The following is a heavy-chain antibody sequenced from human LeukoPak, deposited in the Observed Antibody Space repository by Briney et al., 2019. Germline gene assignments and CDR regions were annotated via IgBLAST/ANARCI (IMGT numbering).Heavy chain of an antibody. D-gene: IGHD5-12*01. CDR1: GFSFSKYG. Sequence: GGSLRLSCTASGFSFSKYGMHWVRQAPGKGLEWVGIIWYDGKNKYYADSVKGRFTISRDNSKNTLYLQMNSLRAEDTAVYYCARDSGYDYEDFDYWGQGTLVTVSS. CDR2: IWYDGKNK. CDR3: ARDSGYDYEDFDY. J-gene: IGHJ4*02. V-gene: IGHV3-30*02.